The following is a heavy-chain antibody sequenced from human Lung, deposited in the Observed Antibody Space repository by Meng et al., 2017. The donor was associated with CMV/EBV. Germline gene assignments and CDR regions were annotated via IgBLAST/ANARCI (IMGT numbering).Heavy chain of an antibody. CDR3: ARSDSYGDFES. Sequence: WGSLRLXCAASGFTFSHYKMNWVRKAPGKGLELVSYISRSDNTKAYADSVKGRFTISRDNAKNSLYLHMNSLGADDTAVYYCARSDSYGDFESWGQGTLVTVSS. V-gene: IGHV3-48*03. CDR2: ISRSDNTK. CDR1: GFTFSHYK. D-gene: IGHD5-18*01. J-gene: IGHJ4*02.